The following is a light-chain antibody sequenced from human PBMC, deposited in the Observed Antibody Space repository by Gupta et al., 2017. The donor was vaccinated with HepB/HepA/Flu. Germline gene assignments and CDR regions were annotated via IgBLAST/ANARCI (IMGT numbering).Light chain of an antibody. V-gene: IGLV1-44*01. Sequence: QSVLPQPPSASGTPGQRVTISCSGSSSNIGSNTVNWYQQLPGTAPKLLIYSNNQRPSGVPDRFSGSKSCTSASLAISGLQSEDEADYYCAAWDDSLNGWVFGGGTKLTVL. CDR1: SSNIGSNT. CDR3: AAWDDSLNGWV. J-gene: IGLJ3*02. CDR2: SNN.